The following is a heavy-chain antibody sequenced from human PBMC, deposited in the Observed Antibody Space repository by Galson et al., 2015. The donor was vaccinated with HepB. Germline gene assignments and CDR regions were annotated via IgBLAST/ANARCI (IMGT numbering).Heavy chain of an antibody. D-gene: IGHD2-2*01. CDR1: GYSFTSYW. V-gene: IGHV5-51*03. J-gene: IGHJ3*02. CDR3: ASGGIVVVPAADAFDI. CDR2: IYPGDSDT. Sequence: QSGAEVKKPGESLKISCKGSGYSFTSYWIGWVRQMPGKGLEWMGIIYPGDSDTRYSPSFQGQVTISADKSISTAYLQWSSLKASDTAMYYCASGGIVVVPAADAFDIWGQGTMVTVSS.